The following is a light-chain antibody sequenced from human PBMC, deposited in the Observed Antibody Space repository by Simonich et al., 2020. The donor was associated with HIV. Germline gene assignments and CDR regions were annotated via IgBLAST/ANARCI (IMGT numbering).Light chain of an antibody. CDR3: LHYGRSPFT. CDR2: DTS. Sequence: EILLTQSPGTVTLSPGERATLSCRASQNVDNKDIAWYHHKPGLAPRLLMYDTSKRAICIPDRFSGSGSGTDFTLTISRLEPEDFAVYYCLHYGRSPFTFGPGTTVDMK. J-gene: IGKJ3*01. V-gene: IGKV3D-20*01. CDR1: QNVDNKD.